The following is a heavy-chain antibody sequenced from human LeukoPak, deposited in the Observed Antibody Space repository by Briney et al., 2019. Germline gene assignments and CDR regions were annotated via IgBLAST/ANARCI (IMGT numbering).Heavy chain of an antibody. V-gene: IGHV3-30-3*01. CDR3: ARDHDFWSGYPDY. CDR2: ISYDGSNK. D-gene: IGHD3-3*01. CDR1: GFTFSSYA. Sequence: GGSLRLSCAASGFTFSSYAMHWVRQAPGKGLEWVAVISYDGSNKYYADSVKGRFTISRDNSKNTLYLQMNSLRAEDTAVYYCARDHDFWSGYPDYWGQGTLVTVS. J-gene: IGHJ4*02.